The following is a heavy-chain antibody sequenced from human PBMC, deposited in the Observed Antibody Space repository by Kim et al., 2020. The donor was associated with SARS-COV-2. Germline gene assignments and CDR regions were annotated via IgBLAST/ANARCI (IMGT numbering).Heavy chain of an antibody. D-gene: IGHD1-26*01. CDR3: ASGVGATTYDC. J-gene: IGHJ4*02. Sequence: TYYANSVKGRLTIARHNSKNGLYLQMNSLRAEDTAVYYCASGVGATTYDCWGQGTLVTVSS. V-gene: IGHV3-53*04. CDR2: T.